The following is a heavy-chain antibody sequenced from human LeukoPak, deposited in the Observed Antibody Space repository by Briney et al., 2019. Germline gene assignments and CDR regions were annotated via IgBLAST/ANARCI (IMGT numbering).Heavy chain of an antibody. CDR3: TSSEMTDLLPFDY. V-gene: IGHV1-2*02. J-gene: IGHJ4*02. Sequence: GASVKVSCKASGYTFTGYYMHWVRQAPGQGLEWMGWINPNSGGTNYAQKFQGRVTMTRDTSISTAYMELSRLRSDDTAVYFCTSSEMTDLLPFDYWGQGTLVTVSS. CDR1: GYTFTGYY. D-gene: IGHD3-22*01. CDR2: INPNSGGT.